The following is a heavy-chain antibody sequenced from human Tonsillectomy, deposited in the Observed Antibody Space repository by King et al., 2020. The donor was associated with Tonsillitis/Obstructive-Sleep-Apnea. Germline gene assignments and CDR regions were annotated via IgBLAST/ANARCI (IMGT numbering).Heavy chain of an antibody. CDR1: GYTFTAYY. J-gene: IGHJ5*02. V-gene: IGHV1-2*01. D-gene: IGHD2-21*01. Sequence: VQLVQSGAEVKKPGASVRVSCKASGYTFTAYYIHWVRQAPGQGLEWMGRINPNSGDSKYAQKFQGRVTITSDTSIRTAYMDLSRVTSDDTVVYYCAREVKNWFDLWGQGTLVTVSS. CDR2: INPNSGDS. CDR3: AREVKNWFDL.